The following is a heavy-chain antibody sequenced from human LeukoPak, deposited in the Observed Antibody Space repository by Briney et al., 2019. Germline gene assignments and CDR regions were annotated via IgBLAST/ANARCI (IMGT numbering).Heavy chain of an antibody. Sequence: PGRSLRLSCAASGFTFSTFGIHWVRQAPGKGLEWVAAISPDGNKEYYTESVKGRFTVSRDNSKNMIYLQMNSLRGEDSAVYYWAKVNNYDDYWGQGTLVTVSS. CDR2: ISPDGNKE. V-gene: IGHV3-30*18. J-gene: IGHJ4*02. CDR3: AKVNNYDDY. D-gene: IGHD1/OR15-1a*01. CDR1: GFTFSTFG.